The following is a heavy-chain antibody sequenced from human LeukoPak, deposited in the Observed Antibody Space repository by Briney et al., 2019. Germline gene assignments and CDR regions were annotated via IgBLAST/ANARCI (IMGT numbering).Heavy chain of an antibody. CDR1: GFTFDDYD. CDR2: ISWNGRNT. CDR3: ARDLMGIAYRGAFYY. V-gene: IGHV3-20*04. D-gene: IGHD6-13*01. Sequence: GGSLRLSCAASGFTFDDYDLNWVRQAPGKGLEWVSGISWNGRNTAYAESLKGRFTISRDNAKNSLYLQMNSLRAEDTAVYYCARDLMGIAYRGAFYYWGQGTLVTVSS. J-gene: IGHJ4*02.